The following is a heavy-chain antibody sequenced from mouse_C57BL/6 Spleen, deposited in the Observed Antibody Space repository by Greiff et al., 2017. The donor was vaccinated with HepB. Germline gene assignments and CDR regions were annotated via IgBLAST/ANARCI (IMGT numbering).Heavy chain of an antibody. Sequence: ESGPGLVKPSQSLSLTCSVTGYSITSGYYWNWIRQFPGNKLEWMGYISYDGSNNYNPSLKNRISITRDTSKNQFFLKLNSVTTEDTATYYCARLWLRYYAMDYWGQGTSVTVSS. D-gene: IGHD2-2*01. V-gene: IGHV3-6*01. CDR1: GYSITSGYY. J-gene: IGHJ4*01. CDR3: ARLWLRYYAMDY. CDR2: ISYDGSN.